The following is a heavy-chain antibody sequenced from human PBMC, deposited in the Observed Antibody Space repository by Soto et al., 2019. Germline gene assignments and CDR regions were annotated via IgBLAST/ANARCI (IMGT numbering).Heavy chain of an antibody. CDR2: IYYSGST. V-gene: IGHV4-59*01. Sequence: SETLSLTCTVSGGSISSYYWSWIRQPPGKGLEWIGYIYYSGSTNYNPSLKSRVTISVDTSKNQFSLKLSSVTAADTAVYYCARVRVPAARDYYYYYMDVWGKGTTVTVSS. D-gene: IGHD2-2*01. J-gene: IGHJ6*03. CDR3: ARVRVPAARDYYYYYMDV. CDR1: GGSISSYY.